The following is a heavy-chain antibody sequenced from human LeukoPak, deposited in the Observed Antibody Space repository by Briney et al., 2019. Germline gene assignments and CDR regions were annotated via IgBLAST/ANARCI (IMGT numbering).Heavy chain of an antibody. CDR1: GDSIRSSPYY. J-gene: IGHJ4*02. V-gene: IGHV4-39*01. CDR2: IYYSGSP. D-gene: IGHD2-2*01. CDR3: ARRGPSDASTSYFFDY. Sequence: SETLSLTCTVSGDSIRSSPYYWGWIRRPPGMGLEWIGCIYYSGSPYYNPSLKSRVTMSADTAKNQFSLKVTFVTAADTAVYYCARRGPSDASTSYFFDYWGQGILVTVSS.